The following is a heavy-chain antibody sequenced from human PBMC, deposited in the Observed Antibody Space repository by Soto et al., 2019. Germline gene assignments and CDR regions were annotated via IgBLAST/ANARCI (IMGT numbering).Heavy chain of an antibody. J-gene: IGHJ4*02. CDR1: GFSFSDYW. V-gene: IGHV3-7*05. CDR2: VKQDGSEK. CDR3: AAGRWMVSY. Sequence: EVQLVESGGGLVQPGVSLRVSCETSGFSFSDYWMSWVRQSPGKGMEWWANVKQDGSEKNYVDSVKGWFSISRANARKSEFLHMNRLRGEDTAVYNCAAGRWMVSYWGEGTLVTVSS. D-gene: IGHD5-18*01.